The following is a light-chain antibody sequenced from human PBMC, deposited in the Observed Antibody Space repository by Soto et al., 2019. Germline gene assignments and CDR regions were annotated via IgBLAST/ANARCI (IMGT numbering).Light chain of an antibody. CDR2: LNSDGSH. Sequence: QPVLTQSPSASASLGASVKLTCTLSSGHSSYAIAWHQQQPEKGPRYLMKLNSDGSHSKGDGIPDRFSGSSSGAVRYLTISSLQSEDEADYYCQTLGTGIQVFGGGTKVTVL. J-gene: IGLJ3*02. CDR3: QTLGTGIQV. V-gene: IGLV4-69*01. CDR1: SGHSSYA.